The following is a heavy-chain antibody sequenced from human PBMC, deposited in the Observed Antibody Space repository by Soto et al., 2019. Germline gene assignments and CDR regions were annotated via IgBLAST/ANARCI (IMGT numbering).Heavy chain of an antibody. Sequence: GGSLRLSCASSGFTFSSYSMNLVRQAPGKGLEWVSSISSSSSYIYYADSVKGRFTISRDNAKNSLYLQMNSLRAEDTAVYYCARDTYDSSGYYCPFDYWGQGTLVTVSS. V-gene: IGHV3-21*01. CDR2: ISSSSSYI. CDR1: GFTFSSYS. J-gene: IGHJ4*02. D-gene: IGHD3-22*01. CDR3: ARDTYDSSGYYCPFDY.